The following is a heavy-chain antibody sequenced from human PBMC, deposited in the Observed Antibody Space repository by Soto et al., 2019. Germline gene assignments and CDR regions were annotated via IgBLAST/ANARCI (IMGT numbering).Heavy chain of an antibody. CDR3: VRGGSYDTSGKHIRAFCY. Sequence: WGSLRLSCATSGCNFNSYMMHWVRQAPGKGLEWVSTISSTRTYIHYADSVKGRFTISRDNAKNALYLEINSLRDDDTAIYYCVRGGSYDTSGKHIRAFCYWGQGTLVTSPQ. CDR1: GCNFNSYM. J-gene: IGHJ4*02. V-gene: IGHV3-21*06. D-gene: IGHD3-22*01. CDR2: ISSTRTYI.